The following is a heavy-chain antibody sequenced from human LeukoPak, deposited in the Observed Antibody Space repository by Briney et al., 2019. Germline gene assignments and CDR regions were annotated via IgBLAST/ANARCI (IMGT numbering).Heavy chain of an antibody. V-gene: IGHV4-4*07. D-gene: IGHD6-13*01. CDR3: ARDGMGIASDGTWFDA. CDR2: IYTSGST. Sequence: PSETLSLTCTVSGGSISSYYWSWVRQPAGKGLEWIRRIYTSGSTNYNPSLKSRVTMSSDTTKNRFSLKLSSVTAEDTAVYYCARDGMGIASDGTWFDAWGQGTLVTVSS. J-gene: IGHJ5*02. CDR1: GGSISSYY.